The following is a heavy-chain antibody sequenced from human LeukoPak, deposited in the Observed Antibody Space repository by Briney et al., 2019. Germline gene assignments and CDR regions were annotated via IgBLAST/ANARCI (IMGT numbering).Heavy chain of an antibody. CDR3: ASRYSSSWYMGYYFDY. D-gene: IGHD6-13*01. Sequence: SVKVSCKASGGTFSSYAISWVRQAPGQGLEWMGGIIPIFGTANYAQKFQGRATITADESTSTAYMELSSLRSEDTAVYYCASRYSSSWYMGYYFDYWGQGTLVTVSS. V-gene: IGHV1-69*13. CDR1: GGTFSSYA. CDR2: IIPIFGTA. J-gene: IGHJ4*02.